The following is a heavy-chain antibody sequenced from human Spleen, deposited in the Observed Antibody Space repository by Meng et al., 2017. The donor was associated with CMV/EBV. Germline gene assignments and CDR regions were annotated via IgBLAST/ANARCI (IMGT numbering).Heavy chain of an antibody. D-gene: IGHD4-17*01. CDR1: GISFSNYA. J-gene: IGHJ4*02. CDR2: ISGSGAGT. CDR3: ATLTTVTTFDY. V-gene: IGHV3-23*01. Sequence: GGSLRLSCAASGISFSNYAMTWVRQAPGKGLEWVALISGSGAGTFYAESVKARFTTSRDNSKNTLYLQMNSLRAEDTAVYYCATLTTVTTFDYWGQGTLVTVSS.